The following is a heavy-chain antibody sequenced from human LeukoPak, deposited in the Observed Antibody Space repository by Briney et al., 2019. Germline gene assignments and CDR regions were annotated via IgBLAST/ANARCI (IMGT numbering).Heavy chain of an antibody. V-gene: IGHV4-34*01. D-gene: IGHD1-26*01. CDR1: GGSFGGYY. J-gene: IGHJ4*02. CDR3: ARGRKGELPHYFDY. Sequence: SETLSLTCAVYGGSFGGYYWSWIRQPPGKGLEWIGEINHSGSTNYNPSLKSRVTISVDTSKNQFSLKLSSVTAADTAVYYCARGRKGELPHYFDYWGQGTLATVSS. CDR2: INHSGST.